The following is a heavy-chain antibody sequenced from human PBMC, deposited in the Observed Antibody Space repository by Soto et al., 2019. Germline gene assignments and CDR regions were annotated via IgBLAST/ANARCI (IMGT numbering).Heavy chain of an antibody. CDR3: ALGISGKPSLNYYGLDV. CDR2: ISAHNGNA. D-gene: IGHD1-20*01. Sequence: ASVKVSCKASGYTFTNYGINWVRQAPGQGLEWMGWISAHNGNADYTQHFQGKVTMTLDTCTSTAYMDLRSLRSDDTAVYYCALGISGKPSLNYYGLDVWGQGTTVTVSS. CDR1: GYTFTNYG. J-gene: IGHJ6*02. V-gene: IGHV1-18*01.